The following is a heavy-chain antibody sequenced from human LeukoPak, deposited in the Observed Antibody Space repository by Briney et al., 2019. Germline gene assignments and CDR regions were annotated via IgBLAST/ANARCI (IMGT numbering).Heavy chain of an antibody. CDR1: GGSISSYY. CDR3: ARRGIAIFGAFDP. D-gene: IGHD3-3*01. CDR2: IYYSGST. Sequence: SETLSLTCTVSGGSISSYYWSWIRQPPGKGLEWIGYIYYSGSTYYNPSLKSRVTISVDTSKNQFSLKLSSVTAADTAVYYCARRGIAIFGAFDPWGQGTLVTVSS. J-gene: IGHJ5*02. V-gene: IGHV4-59*04.